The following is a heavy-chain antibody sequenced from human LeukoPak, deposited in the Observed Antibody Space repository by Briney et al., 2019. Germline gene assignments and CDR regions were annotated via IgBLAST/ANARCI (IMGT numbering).Heavy chain of an antibody. CDR1: VFTFSTYN. CDR3: AKGGGWFGELSAFDI. J-gene: IGHJ3*02. D-gene: IGHD3-10*01. CDR2: ITSSSRYT. Sequence: GGSLRLSCAASVFTFSTYNMNWVRQAPGKGLEWVSSITSSSRYTFYADSVKGRFTISRDNSRNTLYLQMNSLRAEDTAVYYCAKGGGWFGELSAFDIWGQGTMVTVSS. V-gene: IGHV3-21*01.